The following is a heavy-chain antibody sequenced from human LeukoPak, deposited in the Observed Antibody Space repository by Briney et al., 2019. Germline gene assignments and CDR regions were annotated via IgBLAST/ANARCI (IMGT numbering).Heavy chain of an antibody. CDR3: ARARVGGGFSIGEAATYMDV. J-gene: IGHJ6*03. CDR2: IFPSGGEI. CDR1: GFTFSTFA. Sequence: PGGSLRPSCAASGFTFSTFAMIWVRQPPGKGLEWVSSIFPSGGEIHYADSVRGRFTISRDNSKSTLSLQMNSLRAEDTAVYYCARARVGGGFSIGEAATYMDVWGKGTTVTVSS. V-gene: IGHV3-23*01. D-gene: IGHD3-10*01.